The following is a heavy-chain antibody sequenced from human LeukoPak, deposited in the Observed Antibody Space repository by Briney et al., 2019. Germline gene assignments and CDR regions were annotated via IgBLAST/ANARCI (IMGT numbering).Heavy chain of an antibody. CDR2: IYYSGST. D-gene: IGHD3-22*01. CDR1: GGCISNGDYY. Sequence: SETLSLTCTVSGGCISNGDYYWSWIRQPPGKGLEWIGYIYYSGSTYYNPSLKSRVNISVDTSKNQFSLKLRSVTAADTAVYYCASAPPPGDSSGYYLDYWGQGTLVTVSS. CDR3: ASAPPPGDSSGYYLDY. V-gene: IGHV4-30-4*01. J-gene: IGHJ4*02.